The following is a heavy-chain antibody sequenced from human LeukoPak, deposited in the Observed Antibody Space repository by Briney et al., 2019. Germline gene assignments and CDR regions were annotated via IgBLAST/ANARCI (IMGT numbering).Heavy chain of an antibody. CDR3: ARVASGGSSLYYFDY. J-gene: IGHJ4*02. Sequence: GGSLRLSCAASGFTFSDYYMTWIRQAPGKGLEWVSYISSSGSTKYYADSVKGRFTISRDNAKNSLYLQMNSLRAEDTAVYYCARVASGGSSLYYFDYWGQGTLVTVSS. CDR2: ISSSGSTK. D-gene: IGHD2-15*01. CDR1: GFTFSDYY. V-gene: IGHV3-11*04.